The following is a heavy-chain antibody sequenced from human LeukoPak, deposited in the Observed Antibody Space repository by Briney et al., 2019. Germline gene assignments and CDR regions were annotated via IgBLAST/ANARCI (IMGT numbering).Heavy chain of an antibody. V-gene: IGHV4-4*09. J-gene: IGHJ4*02. CDR3: AREVGSSSSESFEY. Sequence: PSETLSLTCAVSGGSMSDHYWSWIRQPPGMTLEWIGYIYATGSTNYNPSLKGRVTISLDTSKSHFSLRLRSVTAADPARYYCAREVGSSSSESFEYWGQRTLVTVAS. CDR2: IYATGST. D-gene: IGHD6-6*01. CDR1: GGSMSDHY.